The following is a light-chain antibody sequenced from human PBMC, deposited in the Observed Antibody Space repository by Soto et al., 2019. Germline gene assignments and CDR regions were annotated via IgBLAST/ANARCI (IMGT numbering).Light chain of an antibody. CDR1: QGISNY. CDR3: QKKNGPPPP. J-gene: IGKJ5*01. CDR2: AAS. Sequence: DIQMTQSPSSLSASVGDRVTITCRASQGISNYLAWYQQKPGKVPKLLIYAASTLQSGVPSRFRGSGSGKVFTFTFSSLQPKDVTIYYSQKKNGPPPPCGKGTRLE. V-gene: IGKV1-27*01.